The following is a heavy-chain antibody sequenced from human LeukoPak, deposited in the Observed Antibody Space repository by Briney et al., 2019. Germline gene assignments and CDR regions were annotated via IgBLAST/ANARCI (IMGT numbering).Heavy chain of an antibody. CDR1: GFIFSSYA. J-gene: IGHJ4*02. CDR2: VSGSGGTT. D-gene: IGHD3-22*01. Sequence: PGGSLRLSCAASGFIFSSYAMSWVRQAPGKGLEWVSVVSGSGGTTYLADSVKGRFTLSRDNSKNTLYLQMNSLRAEDTAVYFCAKLTGYYDDSGFNYWGQGTLVTVSS. CDR3: AKLTGYYDDSGFNY. V-gene: IGHV3-23*01.